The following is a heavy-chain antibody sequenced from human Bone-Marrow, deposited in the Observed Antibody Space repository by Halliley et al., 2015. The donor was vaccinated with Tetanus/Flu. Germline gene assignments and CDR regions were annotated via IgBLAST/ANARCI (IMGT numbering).Heavy chain of an antibody. V-gene: IGHV4-31*02. CDR2: IDHSGNP. J-gene: IGHJ5*02. Sequence: YIDHSGNPYYRPSLKSRVTLSVDPSKNQFSLKLTSVTAANTAVFYCARVGYYDNIGYHLAIAAWGPGTLVAVSS. D-gene: IGHD3-22*01. CDR3: ARVGYYDNIGYHLAIAA.